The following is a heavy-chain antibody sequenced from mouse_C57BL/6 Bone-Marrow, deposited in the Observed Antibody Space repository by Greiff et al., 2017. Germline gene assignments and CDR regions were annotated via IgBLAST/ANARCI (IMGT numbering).Heavy chain of an antibody. V-gene: IGHV5-9-1*02. CDR1: GFTFSSYT. J-gene: IGHJ3*01. CDR2: ISSGGDYI. Sequence: EVQGVESGEGLVKPGGSLNLSCAASGFTFSSYTMSWVRQTPEKRLEWVAYISSGGDYIYYADTVKGRFTISRDNARTTLYLQMSRLKSEDTAMYYCTSPSGGFAYWGQGTLVTVSA. CDR3: TSPSGGFAY. D-gene: IGHD2-10*02.